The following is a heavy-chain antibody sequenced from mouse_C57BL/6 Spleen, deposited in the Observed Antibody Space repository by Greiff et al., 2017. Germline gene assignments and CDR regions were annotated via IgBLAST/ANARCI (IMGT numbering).Heavy chain of an antibody. D-gene: IGHD4-1*01. V-gene: IGHV5-9-1*02. CDR2: ISSGGDYI. Sequence: EVQVAESGEGLVKPGGSLTLSCAASGFTFSSYAMSWVRQTPEKRLEWVAYISSGGDYIYYADTVKGRFTISRDTARNTLYLQMSSLKSEDTAMYYCTRDGTGYFDYWGQGTTLTVSA. J-gene: IGHJ2*01. CDR3: TRDGTGYFDY. CDR1: GFTFSSYA.